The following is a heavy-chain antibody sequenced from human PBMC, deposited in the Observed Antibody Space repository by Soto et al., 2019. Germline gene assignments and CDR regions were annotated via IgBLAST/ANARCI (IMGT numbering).Heavy chain of an antibody. D-gene: IGHD3-16*01. CDR1: GFTFSSYE. V-gene: IGHV3-48*03. CDR3: AGGVEAAGCSYYYYGMDV. CDR2: ISSSGSTI. J-gene: IGHJ6*02. Sequence: EVQLVESGGGLVQPGGSLRLSCAASGFTFSSYEMNWVRQAPGKGLEWGSYISSSGSTIYYADSVKGRLTISRDNATNSRLLQMNSLRAEDKAVDECAGGVEAAGCSYYYYGMDVWGQGTTVTVSS.